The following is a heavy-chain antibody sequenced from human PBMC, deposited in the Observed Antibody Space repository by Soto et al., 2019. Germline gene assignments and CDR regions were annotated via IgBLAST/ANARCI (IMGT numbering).Heavy chain of an antibody. CDR3: AGGGGYCSGGSCYSVYYYYYMDV. CDR1: GYTFTSYD. Sequence: ASVKVSCKASGYTFTSYDINWVRQATGQGLEWMGWMNPNSGNTGYAQKFQGRVTMTRNTSISTAYMELCSLRSEDTAGYYCAGGGGYCSGGSCYSVYYYYYMDVWGKGTTVTVSS. D-gene: IGHD2-15*01. CDR2: MNPNSGNT. J-gene: IGHJ6*03. V-gene: IGHV1-8*01.